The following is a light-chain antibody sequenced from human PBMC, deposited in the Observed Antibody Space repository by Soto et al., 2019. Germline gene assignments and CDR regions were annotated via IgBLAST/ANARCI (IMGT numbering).Light chain of an antibody. J-gene: IGLJ3*02. CDR1: SGHSSYA. V-gene: IGLV4-69*01. CDR3: QTWGTGLLV. CDR2: LNSDGSH. Sequence: QSVLTQSPSASASLGASVNLTCTLSSGHSSYAIAWHQQQPEKGPRYLMKLNSDGSHSKGDGIPDRFSGSSSGAERYLTISSLQSEDEADYYCQTWGTGLLVFGGGTKVTVL.